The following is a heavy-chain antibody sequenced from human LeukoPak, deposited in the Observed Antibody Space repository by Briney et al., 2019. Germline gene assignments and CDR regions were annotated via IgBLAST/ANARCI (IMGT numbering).Heavy chain of an antibody. CDR3: THRITIFGVVIPLGY. CDR2: IKSKTDGGTT. CDR1: GFXFSNAW. V-gene: IGHV3-15*01. D-gene: IGHD3-3*01. Sequence: GGSLRLSCAASGFXFSNAWISWVRQAPGKGLEWVGRIKSKTDGGTTDYAAPVKGRFTISRDDSKNTLYLQMNSLKTEDTAVYYCTHRITIFGVVIPLGYWGQGTLVTVSS. J-gene: IGHJ4*02.